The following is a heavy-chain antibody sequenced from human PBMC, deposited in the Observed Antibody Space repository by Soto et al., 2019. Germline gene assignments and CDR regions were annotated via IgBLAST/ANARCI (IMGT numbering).Heavy chain of an antibody. CDR2: ITYDGSSK. J-gene: IGHJ4*02. D-gene: IGHD5-18*01. CDR1: GFTFSNYA. Sequence: QVQLVESGGGVVQPGRSLRLSCAASGFTFSNYAMHWVRQAPGKGLEWVAVITYDGSSKYYADSVKGRFTISRDNSKNTLYLQMNSLRAEDTPVYYCARVGYSYGQNDYWGQGTLVTVSS. V-gene: IGHV3-30-3*01. CDR3: ARVGYSYGQNDY.